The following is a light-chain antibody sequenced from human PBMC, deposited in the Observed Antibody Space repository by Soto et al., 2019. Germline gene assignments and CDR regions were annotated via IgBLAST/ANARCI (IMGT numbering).Light chain of an antibody. Sequence: DIQMTQSPSTVSAYVGDSVTITFRASQSITTCLSWYQQRPGKAPKLLIYDVSSLQSGVPSRFSGSGSGTEFTLTISSLQPDDFATYYCQHYKMYSPWTFGQGTKVHIK. CDR3: QHYKMYSPWT. CDR2: DVS. V-gene: IGKV1-5*01. CDR1: QSITTC. J-gene: IGKJ1*01.